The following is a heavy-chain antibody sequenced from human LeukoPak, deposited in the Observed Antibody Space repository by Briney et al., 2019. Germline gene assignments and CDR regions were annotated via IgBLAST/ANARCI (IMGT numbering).Heavy chain of an antibody. Sequence: GGSLRLSCVASGFTFSRHGMTWFRKAPGKGLEWVSGISASGGITYHADSVKGRFTMSRDNSKNTVYLQMNSLRAEDTAVYYCAKGNYGEKIDYWGQGTLVTVSS. V-gene: IGHV3-23*01. CDR3: AKGNYGEKIDY. CDR2: ISASGGIT. J-gene: IGHJ4*02. CDR1: GFTFSRHG. D-gene: IGHD4-17*01.